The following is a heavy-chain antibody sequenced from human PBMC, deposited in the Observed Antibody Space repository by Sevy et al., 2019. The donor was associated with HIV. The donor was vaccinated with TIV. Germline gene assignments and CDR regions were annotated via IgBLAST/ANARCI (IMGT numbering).Heavy chain of an antibody. CDR3: ARDQGKEVWFVVNAFDI. D-gene: IGHD3-10*01. CDR1: GFTFSSYS. CDR2: ISSSSSYI. Sequence: GGSLRLSCAASGFTFSSYSMNWVRQAPGKGLEWVSSISSSSSYIYYADSVKGRFTISRDNAKNSLYLQMNSLRAEDRAVYYCARDQGKEVWFVVNAFDIWGQATMVTVSS. J-gene: IGHJ3*02. V-gene: IGHV3-21*01.